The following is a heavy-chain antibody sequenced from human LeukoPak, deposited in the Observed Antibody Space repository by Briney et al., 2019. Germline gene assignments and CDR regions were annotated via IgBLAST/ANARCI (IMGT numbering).Heavy chain of an antibody. J-gene: IGHJ3*02. CDR2: IKQDGSEK. V-gene: IGHV3-7*01. Sequence: PGGSLRLSCAASGFTFSSYSMNWVRQAPGKGLEWVASIKQDGSEKYYVDSVKGRFTIFRDNAKNSLFLQMNSLRAEDTALYYCARMHCSSSSCYTDTFDIWGQGTMVTVSS. D-gene: IGHD2-2*02. CDR1: GFTFSSYS. CDR3: ARMHCSSSSCYTDTFDI.